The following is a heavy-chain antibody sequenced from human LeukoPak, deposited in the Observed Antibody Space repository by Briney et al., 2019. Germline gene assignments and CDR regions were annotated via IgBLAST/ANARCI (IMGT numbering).Heavy chain of an antibody. CDR3: ARDGTPIYCSGGSCYDYYYGMDV. J-gene: IGHJ6*02. V-gene: IGHV1-2*02. D-gene: IGHD2-15*01. CDR1: GYTFTGYY. CDR2: INPNSGGT. Sequence: ASVKVSCKASGYTFTGYYMHWVRQAPGQGLEWMGWINPNSGGTNYAQKFQGRFTMTRDKSISTAYMELSRLRSDDTAVYYCARDGTPIYCSGGSCYDYYYGMDVWGQGTTVTVSS.